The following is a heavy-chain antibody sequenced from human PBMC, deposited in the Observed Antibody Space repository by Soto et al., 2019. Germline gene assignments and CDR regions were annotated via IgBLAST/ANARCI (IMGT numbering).Heavy chain of an antibody. V-gene: IGHV7-4-1*02. D-gene: IGHD4-4*01. CDR1: GYTFTSYA. CDR3: ARSEGDYSNYHDQNAFDI. Sequence: ASVKVSCKASGYTFTSYAMNWVRQAPGQGPEWMGWINTNTGNPMYAQGFTGRFVFSLDTSVSTAYLQISSLKAEDTAVYYCARSEGDYSNYHDQNAFDIWGQGTMVTVSS. CDR2: INTNTGNP. J-gene: IGHJ3*02.